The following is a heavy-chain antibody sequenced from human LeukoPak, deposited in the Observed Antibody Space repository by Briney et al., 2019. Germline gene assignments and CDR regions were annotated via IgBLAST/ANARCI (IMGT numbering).Heavy chain of an antibody. J-gene: IGHJ4*02. Sequence: ASETLSLTCTVSGGSISSSSYYWGWIRQPPGKGLEWIGSIYYSGSTYYNPSLKSRVTISVDTSKNQFSLKLSSVTAADTAVYYCARDLSWGSLAYFDYWGQGTLVTVSS. CDR1: GGSISSSSYY. CDR3: ARDLSWGSLAYFDY. CDR2: IYYSGST. D-gene: IGHD3-16*01. V-gene: IGHV4-39*07.